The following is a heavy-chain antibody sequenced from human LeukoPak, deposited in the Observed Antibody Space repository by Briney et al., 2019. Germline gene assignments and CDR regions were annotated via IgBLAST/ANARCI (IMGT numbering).Heavy chain of an antibody. CDR2: TSADGNNE. CDR1: GFTFSSYG. J-gene: IGHJ4*02. Sequence: GMSLRLSCAASGFTFSSYGMHWVRQAPGKGLEWVAVTSADGNNEHYADSAKGRFTLSRDNAKSTAYLQMNSLRSEDTAVYYCARNDPDSSEDWGQGTLVTVSS. CDR3: ARNDPDSSED. V-gene: IGHV3-30*19. D-gene: IGHD3-22*01.